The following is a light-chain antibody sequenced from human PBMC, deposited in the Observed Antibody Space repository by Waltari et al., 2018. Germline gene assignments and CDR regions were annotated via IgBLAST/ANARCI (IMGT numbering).Light chain of an antibody. CDR3: KSFTTRATYV. V-gene: IGLV2-14*03. Sequence: QSALTQPAPVSGSLGQSITISRTGSSSDIGSYDHVSWYQPPPGKAPKVIIFDVNYRPPGVSTRFSGSKSGITASPTISGLQAEDEADYFCKSFTTRATYVFGSGTRVTV. CDR1: SSDIGSYDH. CDR2: DVN. J-gene: IGLJ1*01.